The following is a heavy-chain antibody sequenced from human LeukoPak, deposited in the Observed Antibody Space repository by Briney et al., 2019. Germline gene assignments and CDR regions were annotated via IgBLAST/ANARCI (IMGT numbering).Heavy chain of an antibody. V-gene: IGHV1-69*13. CDR3: ARGIVLLSTNWFDP. CDR2: IIPIFGTA. J-gene: IGHJ5*02. CDR1: GGTFSSYA. Sequence: SVKVSCKGSGGTFSSYAISWVRQAPGQGLEWMGGIIPIFGTANYAQKFQGRVTITADESTSTAYMELSSPRSEDTAVYYCARGIVLLSTNWFDPWGQGTLVTVSS. D-gene: IGHD2-2*01.